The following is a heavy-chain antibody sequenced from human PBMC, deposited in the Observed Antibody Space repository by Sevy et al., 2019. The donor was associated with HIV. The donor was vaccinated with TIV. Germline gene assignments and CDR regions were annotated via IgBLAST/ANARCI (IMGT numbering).Heavy chain of an antibody. CDR2: ISYDGSNK. CDR1: GFTFSSYA. CDR3: ARVRGSSWPIIYYYGIDV. Sequence: GGSLRLSCAASGFTFSSYAMHWVRQAPGKGLEWVAVISYDGSNKYYADSVKGRFTISRDNSKNTLYLQMNSLRAEDTAVYYCARVRGSSWPIIYYYGIDVWGQGTTVTVSS. V-gene: IGHV3-30*04. D-gene: IGHD6-13*01. J-gene: IGHJ6*02.